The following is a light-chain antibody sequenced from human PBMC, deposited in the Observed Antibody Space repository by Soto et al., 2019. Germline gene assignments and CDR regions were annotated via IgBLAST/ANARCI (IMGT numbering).Light chain of an antibody. Sequence: QPVVTQEPSFSVAPGRTVTFTCGLSSGSVSTTYHPSWYQQTPGQAPRTLIYNTDIRSSGVPDRFSGSILGNTAALTITGAQADDESHYYCALYMGSGIWVFGGGTKLTVL. CDR2: NTD. CDR1: SGSVSTTYH. V-gene: IGLV8-61*01. J-gene: IGLJ3*02. CDR3: ALYMGSGIWV.